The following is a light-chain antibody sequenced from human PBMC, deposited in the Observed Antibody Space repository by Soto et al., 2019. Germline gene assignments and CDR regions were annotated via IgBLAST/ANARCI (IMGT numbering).Light chain of an antibody. Sequence: DIHMTQSPSTLSASVGDRVTITCRASQSISYWLAWYQQKPGKAPKLLIYKASSLESGVPSRFSGSGSGTEFTLTISSLQPDDFATYYCQQYNNYSWTFGPGTKVEIK. CDR1: QSISYW. CDR2: KAS. J-gene: IGKJ1*01. V-gene: IGKV1-5*03. CDR3: QQYNNYSWT.